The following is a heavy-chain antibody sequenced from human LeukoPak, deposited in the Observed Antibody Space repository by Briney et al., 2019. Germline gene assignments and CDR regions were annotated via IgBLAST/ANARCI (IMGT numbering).Heavy chain of an antibody. CDR3: ARGRTREWLLQKRRYYYGMDV. CDR1: GGTFSSYA. Sequence: ASVKVSCKASGGTFSSYAISWVRQAPGQGLEWMGGIIPIFGTANYAQKFQGRVTITADESTSTAYMELSSLRSEDTAVYYCARGRTREWLLQKRRYYYGMDVWGQGTTVTVSS. J-gene: IGHJ6*02. D-gene: IGHD3-3*01. V-gene: IGHV1-69*13. CDR2: IIPIFGTA.